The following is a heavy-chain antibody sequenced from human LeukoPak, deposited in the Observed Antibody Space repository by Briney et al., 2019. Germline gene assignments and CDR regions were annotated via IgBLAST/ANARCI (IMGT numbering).Heavy chain of an antibody. V-gene: IGHV4-59*01. Sequence: SETLSLSCTVSGCSISSYWWSWIRQAPGKGLEWMGYIKYDGSTNYDPSLKSRVTISVDTSKNQFSLKLSSVTAADTAVYYCARVPSVVAASYYYYYGMDVWGQGTTVTVSS. J-gene: IGHJ6*02. CDR3: ARVPSVVAASYYYYYGMDV. CDR1: GCSISSYW. CDR2: IKYDGST. D-gene: IGHD2-15*01.